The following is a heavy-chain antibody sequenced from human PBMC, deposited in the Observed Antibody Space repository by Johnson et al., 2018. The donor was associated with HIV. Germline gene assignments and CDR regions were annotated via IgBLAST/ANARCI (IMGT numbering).Heavy chain of an antibody. CDR2: IRYDGSNE. J-gene: IGHJ3*02. CDR3: AKIGLDAFDI. CDR1: GFTFSSYD. Sequence: QVQLVESGGGLVQPGGSLRLSCAASGFTFSSYDIHWVRQAPGKGPEWVALIRYDGSNEYYADSVKGRFTLSRDNSKDTLYLQMNSLRREDTAVYSCAKIGLDAFDIWGQGTMVTVSS. V-gene: IGHV3-30*02.